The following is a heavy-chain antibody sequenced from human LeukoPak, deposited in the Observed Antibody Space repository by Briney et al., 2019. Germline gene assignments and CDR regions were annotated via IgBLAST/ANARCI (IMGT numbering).Heavy chain of an antibody. V-gene: IGHV4-34*01. Sequence: KASETLSLTCAVYGGSFSDYYWSWIRQPPGKGLEWIGEINHSGSTNYNPSLKSRVTISVDTSKNQFSLKLSSVTAADTAVYYCASRAATYDFWSGYSSPYFDYWGQGTLVTVSS. D-gene: IGHD3-3*01. CDR3: ASRAATYDFWSGYSSPYFDY. CDR2: INHSGST. J-gene: IGHJ4*02. CDR1: GGSFSDYY.